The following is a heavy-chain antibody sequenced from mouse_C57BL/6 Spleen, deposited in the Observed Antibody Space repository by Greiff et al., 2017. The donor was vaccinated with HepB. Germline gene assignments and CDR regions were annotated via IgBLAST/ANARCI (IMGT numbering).Heavy chain of an antibody. Sequence: EVKLVESGGGLVQPGGSLSLSCAASGFTFTDYYMSWVRQPPGKALEWLGFIRNKANGYTTEYSASVKGRFTISRDNSQSILYLQMNALRAEDSATYYCARLRSYDGYPFDYWGQGTTLTVSS. CDR2: IRNKANGYTT. CDR3: ARLRSYDGYPFDY. D-gene: IGHD2-3*01. J-gene: IGHJ2*01. V-gene: IGHV7-3*01. CDR1: GFTFTDYY.